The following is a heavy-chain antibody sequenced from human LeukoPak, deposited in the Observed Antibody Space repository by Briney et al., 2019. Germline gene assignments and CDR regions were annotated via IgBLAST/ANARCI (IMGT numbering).Heavy chain of an antibody. D-gene: IGHD6-13*01. CDR3: AREGLWQQRTLRYFDY. CDR1: GFTFSSYD. V-gene: IGHV3-13*01. J-gene: IGHJ4*02. Sequence: PGGSLRLSCAASGFTFSSYDMHWVRQATGKGLEWVSAIGTAGDTYYPGSVKGRFTISRENAKNSLYLQMNSLRAGDTAVYYCAREGLWQQRTLRYFDYWGQGTLVTVSS. CDR2: IGTAGDT.